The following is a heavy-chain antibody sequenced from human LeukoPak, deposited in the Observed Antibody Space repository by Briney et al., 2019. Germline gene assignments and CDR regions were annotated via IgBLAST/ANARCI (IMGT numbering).Heavy chain of an antibody. CDR1: GGSISSGGYY. J-gene: IGHJ1*01. CDR2: IYHSGST. Sequence: SQTLSLTCTVSGGSISSGGYYWSWIRQPPGKGLEWIGYIYHSGSTYYNPSLKSRVTISVDRSKTQFSLKPSSVTAADTAVYYCARAGGQQLFTRLQHWGQGTLVTVSS. V-gene: IGHV4-30-2*01. CDR3: ARAGGQQLFTRLQH. D-gene: IGHD6-13*01.